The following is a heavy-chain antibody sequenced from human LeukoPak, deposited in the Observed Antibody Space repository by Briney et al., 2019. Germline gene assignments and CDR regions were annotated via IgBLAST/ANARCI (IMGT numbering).Heavy chain of an antibody. J-gene: IGHJ4*02. CDR3: ASHDKSSGWFYDY. CDR1: GRSISKYY. V-gene: IGHV4-59*08. Sequence: PSETQSLTCTVSGRSISKYYWSWTRHPPGKGLEWIGYIYYSGSTIYNPSLKSRVTISVDTSKNQFSLNLSSVTAADTAVYYCASHDKSSGWFYDYWGQGTLVTVST. D-gene: IGHD6-19*01. CDR2: IYYSGST.